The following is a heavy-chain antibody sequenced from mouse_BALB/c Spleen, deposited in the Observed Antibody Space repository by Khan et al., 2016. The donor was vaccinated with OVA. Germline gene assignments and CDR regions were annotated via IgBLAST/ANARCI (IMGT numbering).Heavy chain of an antibody. CDR2: IWGDGST. V-gene: IGHV2-3*01. Sequence: QVQLKQSGPGLVAPSQSLSITCTVSGFSLTSYGVGWVRQPPGKGLEWLGVIWGDGSTNYHSALISRLNINKDNSKRQVFLKLNSLQTDDTATYYCALYYYGRAWFAYWGQGTLVTVAA. CDR1: GFSLTSYG. J-gene: IGHJ3*01. D-gene: IGHD1-1*01. CDR3: ALYYYGRAWFAY.